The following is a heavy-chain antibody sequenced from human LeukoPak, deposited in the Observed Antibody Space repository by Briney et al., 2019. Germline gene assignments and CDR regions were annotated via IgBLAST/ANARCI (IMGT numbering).Heavy chain of an antibody. V-gene: IGHV3-23*01. Sequence: GGSLRLSCAASGFTFSNYAMSWVRQAPGKGLEWVSSISGSGGSTCYADSVKGRFTISRDNSKNTLYLQMNSLRAEDTAVYYCVKRVSQYPTGARFDYWGQGTLVTVSS. CDR3: VKRVSQYPTGARFDY. CDR2: ISGSGGST. CDR1: GFTFSNYA. D-gene: IGHD2/OR15-2a*01. J-gene: IGHJ4*02.